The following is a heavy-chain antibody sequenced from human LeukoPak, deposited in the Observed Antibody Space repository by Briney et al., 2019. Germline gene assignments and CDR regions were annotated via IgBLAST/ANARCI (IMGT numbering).Heavy chain of an antibody. CDR1: GASISSYY. J-gene: IGHJ6*03. CDR2: IYSSGST. Sequence: SGTLSLTCTVSGASISSYYWSWIRQPAGKGLEWIGRIYSSGSTNYNPSLKSRVTMSVDTSKNQFSLKLNSVTAADTAVYYCARCRNWNDPLGYYYMDVWGKGTTVTVSS. V-gene: IGHV4-4*07. CDR3: ARCRNWNDPLGYYYMDV. D-gene: IGHD1-1*01.